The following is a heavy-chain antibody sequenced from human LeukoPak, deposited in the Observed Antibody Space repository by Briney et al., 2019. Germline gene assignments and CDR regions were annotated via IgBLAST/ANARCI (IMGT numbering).Heavy chain of an antibody. V-gene: IGHV4-39*07. D-gene: IGHD5-24*01. J-gene: IGHJ4*03. CDR1: GGSISSSSYY. Sequence: SETLSLTCTVSGGSISSSSYYWGWIRQPPGTGLEWIGEINHSGSTNYNPSLKSRVTISVDTSKNQFSLKLSSVTAADTAVYYCASRDGDGYNDYWGQGTLVTVSS. CDR2: INHSGST. CDR3: ASRDGDGYNDY.